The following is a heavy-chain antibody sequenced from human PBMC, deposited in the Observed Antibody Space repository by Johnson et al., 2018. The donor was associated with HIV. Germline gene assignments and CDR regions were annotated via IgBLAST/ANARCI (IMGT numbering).Heavy chain of an antibody. D-gene: IGHD1-20*01. CDR3: ARLTYNFNSRLGAFDI. CDR1: GFTFDDYG. Sequence: VQLVESGGGVVRPGGSLRLSCAASGFTFDDYGMSWVRQAPGKGLEWVSRINGDGRRTSYADSVKGRFTISRDNSKNTLYLKMNSLRAEDTAVYYCARLTYNFNSRLGAFDIWGQGTVVTVSS. CDR2: INGDGRRT. J-gene: IGHJ3*02. V-gene: IGHV3-20*04.